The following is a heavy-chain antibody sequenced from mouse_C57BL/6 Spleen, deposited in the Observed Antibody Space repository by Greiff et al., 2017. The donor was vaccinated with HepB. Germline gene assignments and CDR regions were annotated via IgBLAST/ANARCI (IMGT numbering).Heavy chain of an antibody. CDR3: PRAPNYTGGSYGGSFFAY. CDR1: GFTFSSYA. V-gene: IGHV5-4*03. J-gene: IGHJ3*01. D-gene: IGHD1-1*02. Sequence: EVKLVESGGGLVKPGGSLKLSYAASGFTFSSYAMSWVRQTPEKRLEWVATISDGGSYTYYPDNVKGRFTISRDNAKNNLYLQMSHLKSEDTAMYYCPRAPNYTGGSYGGSFFAYWGQGLWSLSLQ. CDR2: ISDGGSYT.